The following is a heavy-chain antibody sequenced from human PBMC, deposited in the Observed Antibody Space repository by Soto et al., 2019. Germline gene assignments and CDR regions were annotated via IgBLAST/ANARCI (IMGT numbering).Heavy chain of an antibody. D-gene: IGHD6-19*01. CDR3: AKEREAGWYYFYF. Sequence: VQLLESGGGLVQPGGSLRLSCSASGFTFSSYAMTWVRQAPGKGLEWVSIINGGGASAYYADSVKGRFTISRNNSKNTLYLQMNSLRVEDTAIYYCAKEREAGWYYFYFWGQGILVTVSS. CDR1: GFTFSSYA. V-gene: IGHV3-23*01. J-gene: IGHJ4*02. CDR2: INGGGASA.